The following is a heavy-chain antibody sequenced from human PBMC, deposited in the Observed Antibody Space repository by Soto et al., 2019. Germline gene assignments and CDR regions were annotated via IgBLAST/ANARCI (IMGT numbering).Heavy chain of an antibody. CDR3: AKGLGYCSSTSCSKATPFDY. CDR2: ISYDGSNK. Sequence: TGGSLRLSCAASGFTFSSYGMHWVRQAPGKGLEWVAVISYDGSNKYYADSVKGRFTISRDNSKNTLYLQMNSLRAEDTAVYYCAKGLGYCSSTSCSKATPFDYWGQGTLVTVSS. V-gene: IGHV3-30*18. J-gene: IGHJ4*02. D-gene: IGHD2-2*01. CDR1: GFTFSSYG.